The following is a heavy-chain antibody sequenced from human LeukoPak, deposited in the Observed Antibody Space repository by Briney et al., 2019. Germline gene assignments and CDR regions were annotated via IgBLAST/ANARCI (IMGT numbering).Heavy chain of an antibody. V-gene: IGHV5-51*01. D-gene: IGHD3-22*01. CDR3: ARPYYYDSSGYIDAFDI. CDR1: GYSFNTYW. CDR2: IYPGDSDT. J-gene: IGHJ3*02. Sequence: GESLKISCKGSGYSFNTYWIGWVRQMPGKGLEWMGIIYPGDSDTRYSPSFQGQVTISADKSISTAYLQWSSLKASDTAMYYCARPYYYDSSGYIDAFDIWGQGTMVTVSS.